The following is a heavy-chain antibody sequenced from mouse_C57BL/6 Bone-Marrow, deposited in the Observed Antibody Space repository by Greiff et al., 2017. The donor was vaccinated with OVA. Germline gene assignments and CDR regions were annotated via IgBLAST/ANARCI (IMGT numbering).Heavy chain of an antibody. Sequence: VKLQQPGTELVKPGASVKLSCKASGYTFTSYWMHWVKQRPGQGLEWIGNINPSNGGTNYNEKFKSTATLTVDKSSSTAYMQLSSLTSEDSAVYYCARSYYGSSYCYWYFDVWGTGTTGTVSS. D-gene: IGHD1-1*01. J-gene: IGHJ1*03. CDR1: GYTFTSYW. CDR3: ARSYYGSSYCYWYFDV. CDR2: INPSNGGT. V-gene: IGHV1-53*01.